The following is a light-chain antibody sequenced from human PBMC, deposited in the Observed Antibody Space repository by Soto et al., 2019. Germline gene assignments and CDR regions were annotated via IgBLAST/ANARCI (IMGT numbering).Light chain of an antibody. CDR2: LGS. J-gene: IGKJ4*01. Sequence: DIVMTQSPLSLPVTPGEPASISCRSSQSLLHSNGYNYLDWYLQKPGPSPQLLIYLGSNRASGVPDRFSGSGSGTDFTLKISRVEAEDVGVYYCMQALQTPVTFGGGTKVEIK. CDR3: MQALQTPVT. CDR1: QSLLHSNGYNY. V-gene: IGKV2-28*01.